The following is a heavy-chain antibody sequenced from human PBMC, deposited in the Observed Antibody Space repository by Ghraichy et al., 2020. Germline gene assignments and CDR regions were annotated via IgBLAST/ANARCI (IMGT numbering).Heavy chain of an antibody. D-gene: IGHD6-19*01. Sequence: ASVKVSSKASGYTFTSYGISWVRQAPGQGLEWMGWISAYNGNTNYAQKLQGRVTMTTDTSTSTAYMELRSLRSDDTAVYYCARDGQKQWLTLFDYWGQGTLVTVSS. CDR3: ARDGQKQWLTLFDY. CDR1: GYTFTSYG. CDR2: ISAYNGNT. J-gene: IGHJ4*02. V-gene: IGHV1-18*01.